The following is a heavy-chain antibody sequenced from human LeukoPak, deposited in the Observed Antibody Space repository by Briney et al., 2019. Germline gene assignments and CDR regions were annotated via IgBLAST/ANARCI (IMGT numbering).Heavy chain of an antibody. CDR3: ARGKWLVRGAFDI. V-gene: IGHV4-59*01. CDR2: IYYSEST. D-gene: IGHD6-19*01. CDR1: GGSISSYY. J-gene: IGHJ3*02. Sequence: SETLSLTCTVSGGSISSYYWSWIRQPPGKGLEWIGYIYYSESTNYNPSLKSRVTISVDTSKNQFSLKLSSVTAADTAVYYCARGKWLVRGAFDIWGQGTMVTVSS.